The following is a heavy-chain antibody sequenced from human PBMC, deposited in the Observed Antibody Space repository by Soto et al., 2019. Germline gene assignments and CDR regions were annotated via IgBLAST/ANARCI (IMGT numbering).Heavy chain of an antibody. D-gene: IGHD3-22*01. CDR2: INSDGSST. Sequence: PGGSLRLSCAASGFTFSSYWMHWVRQAPGKGLVWVSRINSDGSSTSYADSVKGRFTISRDNAKNTLYLQMNSLRAEDTAVYYCARERYYYDSSGYPDYWGQGTLVTVSS. CDR1: GFTFSSYW. J-gene: IGHJ4*02. CDR3: ARERYYYDSSGYPDY. V-gene: IGHV3-74*01.